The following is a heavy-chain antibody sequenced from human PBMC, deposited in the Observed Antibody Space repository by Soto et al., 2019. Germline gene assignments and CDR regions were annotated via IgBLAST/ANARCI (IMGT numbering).Heavy chain of an antibody. Sequence: GGSLRLSCAASGFTFSSYALSWVRQAPGKGLEWVSSISGSGGRTYYADSVKGRFTISRDNSKNKVYVQLSSLKTKDTAIYYCAKEGLAGNYPYFDYWGHGTLVTVSS. CDR1: GFTFSSYA. CDR3: AKEGLAGNYPYFDY. V-gene: IGHV3-23*01. D-gene: IGHD4-4*01. CDR2: ISGSGGRT. J-gene: IGHJ4*01.